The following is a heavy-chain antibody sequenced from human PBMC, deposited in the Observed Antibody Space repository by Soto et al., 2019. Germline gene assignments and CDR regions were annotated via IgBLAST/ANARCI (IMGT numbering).Heavy chain of an antibody. V-gene: IGHV4-31*03. CDR3: ARDPMVRGVIRYYYYGMDV. Sequence: QVQLQESGPGLVKPSQTLSLTCTVSGGSISSGGYYWSWIRQHPGKGLEWIGYIYYSGSTYYNPSLKSRVTISVDTSKNQFSLKLSSVTAADTAVYYCARDPMVRGVIRYYYYGMDVWGQGTTVTVSS. CDR1: GGSISSGGYY. D-gene: IGHD3-10*01. J-gene: IGHJ6*02. CDR2: IYYSGST.